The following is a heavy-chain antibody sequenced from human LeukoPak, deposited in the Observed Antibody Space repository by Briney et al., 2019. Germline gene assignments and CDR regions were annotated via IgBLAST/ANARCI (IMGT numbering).Heavy chain of an antibody. CDR3: ARAASRDGYNGGWFDP. J-gene: IGHJ5*02. D-gene: IGHD5-24*01. CDR2: IFYSGST. Sequence: SETLSLTCTVSGASISSSNYYWGWIRQPPGKGLEWIGSIFYSGSTYYNPSLESRVTILVDTSKNQFSLKLSSVTAADTAVYYCARAASRDGYNGGWFDPWGQGTLVTVSS. CDR1: GASISSSNYY. V-gene: IGHV4-39*07.